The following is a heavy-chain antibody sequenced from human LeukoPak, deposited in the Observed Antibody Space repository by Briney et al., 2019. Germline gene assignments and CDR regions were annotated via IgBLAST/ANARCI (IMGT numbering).Heavy chain of an antibody. V-gene: IGHV3-33*01. CDR3: ARDECSGGSCYIDY. D-gene: IGHD2-15*01. Sequence: PGGSLRLSCAASGFTFSSYGMHWVRQAPGKGLEWVAVIWYDGSNKYYADSVKGRFTISRDNSKNTLYLQMNSLRAEDTAVYYCARDECSGGSCYIDYWGRGTLVTVSS. CDR2: IWYDGSNK. CDR1: GFTFSSYG. J-gene: IGHJ4*02.